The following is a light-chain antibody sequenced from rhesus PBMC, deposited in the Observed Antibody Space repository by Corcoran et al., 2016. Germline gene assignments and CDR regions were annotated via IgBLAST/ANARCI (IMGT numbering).Light chain of an antibody. CDR3: LQYSSSPWT. CDR1: QSISSW. J-gene: IGKJ1*01. Sequence: DIQMTQSPSSLSASVGDTVTITCRASQSISSWLDWYQQKQGKAPKLLIYKASSLQSGVPSRFRGSGAGTDFSLTISSLQPEDFASYYGLQYSSSPWTFGQGTKVEIK. CDR2: KAS. V-gene: IGKV1-22*01.